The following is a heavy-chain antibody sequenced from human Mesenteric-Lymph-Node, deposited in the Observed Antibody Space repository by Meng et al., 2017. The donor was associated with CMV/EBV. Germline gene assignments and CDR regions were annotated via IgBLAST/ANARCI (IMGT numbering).Heavy chain of an antibody. J-gene: IGHJ4*02. CDR2: INNDGSGT. CDR1: GFTFSIHW. V-gene: IGHV3-74*01. D-gene: IGHD3-3*01. Sequence: GESLKISCAASGFTFSIHWMHWVRQAPGKGLVWVSRINNDGSGTSYADAVKGRFTISRDNSKNTLYLQMNSLRADDTAVYHCARATPFGVVISWGQGALVTVSS. CDR3: ARATPFGVVIS.